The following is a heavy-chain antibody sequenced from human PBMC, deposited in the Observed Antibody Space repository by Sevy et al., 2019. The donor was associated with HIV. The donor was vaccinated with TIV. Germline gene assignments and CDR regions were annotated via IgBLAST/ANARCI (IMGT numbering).Heavy chain of an antibody. J-gene: IGHJ4*02. D-gene: IGHD6-13*01. CDR3: AGAAAGTNYFGY. CDR2: ISSSSSYI. V-gene: IGHV3-21*01. Sequence: GGYLRLSCAASGFTFSSYSMNWVRQAPGKGLEWVSSISSSSSYIYYADSVKGRFTISRDNAKNSLYLQMNSLRAEDTAVYYCAGAAAGTNYFGYWGQGTLVIVSS. CDR1: GFTFSSYS.